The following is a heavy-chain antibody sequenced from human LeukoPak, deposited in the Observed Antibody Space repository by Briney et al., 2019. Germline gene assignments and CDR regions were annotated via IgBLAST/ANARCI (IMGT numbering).Heavy chain of an antibody. V-gene: IGHV4-39*01. D-gene: IGHD3-10*01. CDR1: GGSISSSSYY. CDR3: ARGSPYGSGSYPLYYYYMDV. J-gene: IGHJ6*03. CDR2: IYYSGST. Sequence: PSETLSLTCTVSGGSISSSSYYWGWIRQPPGKGLEWIGSIYYSGSTYYNPSLKSRVTISVDMSKNQFSLKLSSVTAADTAVYYCARGSPYGSGSYPLYYYYMDVWGKGTTVTVFS.